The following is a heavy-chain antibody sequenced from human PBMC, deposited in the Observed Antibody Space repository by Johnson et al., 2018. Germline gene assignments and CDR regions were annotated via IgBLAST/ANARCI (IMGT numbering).Heavy chain of an antibody. CDR3: AGGEQYSGWYLDAFHI. Sequence: VQLGQSGGGVVEPGKSLGLSCEASGFTVSSNYMSWVRQAQGKGPVWVSIIYRNDITYYADSVKGRFTISRDNSKHTPFLQMNSLRAEDAAFYHCAGGEQYSGWYLDAFHIWGQGTVVTVSS. D-gene: IGHD1-26*01. CDR2: IYRNDIT. CDR1: GFTVSSNY. V-gene: IGHV3-53*01. J-gene: IGHJ3*02.